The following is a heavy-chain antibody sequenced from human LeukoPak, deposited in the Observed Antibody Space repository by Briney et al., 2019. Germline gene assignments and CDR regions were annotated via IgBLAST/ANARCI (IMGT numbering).Heavy chain of an antibody. J-gene: IGHJ4*02. CDR1: GFTFGTYA. Sequence: PGGSLRLSCAASGFTFGTYAMSWVRQAPGKGLEWVSSISGSGDSRYYADSVKGRFTISRDNSKKTLSLQMNTLRAEDTAIYYCAKDLRWYYDTTGYYSFDYWGQGTLVTVSS. D-gene: IGHD3-22*01. CDR3: AKDLRWYYDTTGYYSFDY. V-gene: IGHV3-23*01. CDR2: ISGSGDSR.